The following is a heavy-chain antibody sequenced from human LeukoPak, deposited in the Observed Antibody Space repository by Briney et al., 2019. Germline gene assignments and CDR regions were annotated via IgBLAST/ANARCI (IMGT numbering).Heavy chain of an antibody. V-gene: IGHV3-33*01. CDR2: VWYDESNK. CDR3: AREDSSGAFDI. D-gene: IGHD3-22*01. CDR1: GFTFRSYD. Sequence: GGSLRLSCAASGFTFRSYDMHWVRQAPGKGVEWVAVVWYDESNKYYVDSVKGRFTISRDNSKNTLYLQMNSLRVEDTALYYCAREDSSGAFDIWGQGTMVTVSS. J-gene: IGHJ3*02.